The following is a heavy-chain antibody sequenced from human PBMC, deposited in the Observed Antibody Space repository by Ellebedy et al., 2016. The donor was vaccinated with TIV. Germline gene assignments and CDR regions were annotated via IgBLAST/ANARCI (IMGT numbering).Heavy chain of an antibody. J-gene: IGHJ6*02. CDR1: GFTFSSFG. CDR2: IQYDGSNK. V-gene: IGHV3-30*02. D-gene: IGHD1-26*01. CDR3: AKEKWTHYGMDV. Sequence: PGGSLRLSCAASGFTFSSFGMHWVRQAPGKGLEWGAFIQYDGSNKYYADSVKGRFTISRDNSKNTLYLQMNSLRAEDTAVYYCAKEKWTHYGMDVWGQGTTVTVSS.